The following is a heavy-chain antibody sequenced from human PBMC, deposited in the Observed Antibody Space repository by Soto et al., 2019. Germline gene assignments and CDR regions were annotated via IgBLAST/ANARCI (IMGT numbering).Heavy chain of an antibody. J-gene: IGHJ6*02. Sequence: PSETLSLTCTVSGGSISSGDYYWSWIRQPPGKGLEWIGYIYYSGSTYYNPSLKSRVTISVDTSKNQFSLKLSSVTAADTAVYYCARDHIVVVPAAIPLYYYYGMDVWGQGTTVTVSS. V-gene: IGHV4-30-4*01. CDR2: IYYSGST. D-gene: IGHD2-2*01. CDR1: GGSISSGDYY. CDR3: ARDHIVVVPAAIPLYYYYGMDV.